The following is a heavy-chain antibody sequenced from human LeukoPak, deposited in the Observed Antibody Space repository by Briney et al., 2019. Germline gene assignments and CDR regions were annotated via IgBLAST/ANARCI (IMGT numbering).Heavy chain of an antibody. CDR2: IYHSGST. D-gene: IGHD6-19*01. CDR1: GYSISSGYY. CDR3: ARSRLAEYYFDY. Sequence: SETLSLTCAVSGYSISSGYYWGWIRQPPGKGLEWIGSIYHSGSTYYNPSLKSRVTISVDTSKNQFSLKLSSVTAADTAVYYCARSRLAEYYFDYWGQGTQVTVSS. V-gene: IGHV4-38-2*01. J-gene: IGHJ4*02.